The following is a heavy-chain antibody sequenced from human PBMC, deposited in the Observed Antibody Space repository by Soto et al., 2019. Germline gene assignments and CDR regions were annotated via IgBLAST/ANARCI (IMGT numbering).Heavy chain of an antibody. V-gene: IGHV4-34*01. CDR1: GGSFSGYY. CDR3: ARTYSSSWSPFDY. Sequence: ETLSLTCAVYGGSFSGYYWSWIRQPPGKGLEWIGEINHSGSTNYNPSLKSRVTISVDTSKNQFSLKLSSVTAADTAVYYCARTYSSSWSPFDYWGQGTLVTVS. D-gene: IGHD6-13*01. CDR2: INHSGST. J-gene: IGHJ4*02.